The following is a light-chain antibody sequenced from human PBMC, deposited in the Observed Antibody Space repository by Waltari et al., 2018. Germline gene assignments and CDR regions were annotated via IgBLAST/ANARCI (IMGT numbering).Light chain of an antibody. CDR2: WAA. Sequence: DIVMTQSLDSLAVSLGQRATINCKSRLNVLYSSNNRNYLAWYQQKAGQPPKVLFYWAATRESGVPDRFIGSGSGTDFTLTISSLQAEDVAVYYCHQYSSIPWTFGQVTNVDIK. V-gene: IGKV4-1*01. CDR3: HQYSSIPWT. J-gene: IGKJ1*01. CDR1: LNVLYSSNNRNY.